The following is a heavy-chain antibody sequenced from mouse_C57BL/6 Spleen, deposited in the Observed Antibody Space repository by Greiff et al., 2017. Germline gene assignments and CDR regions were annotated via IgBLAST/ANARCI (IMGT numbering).Heavy chain of an antibody. CDR3: ARRSIYDGDYYYAMDY. D-gene: IGHD2-3*01. CDR1: GYSFTGYY. V-gene: IGHV1-42*01. CDR2: INPSTGGT. J-gene: IGHJ4*01. Sequence: VQLQQSGPELVKPGASVKISCKASGYSFTGYYMNWVQQRPEKSLEWIVEINPSTGGTSYTQKFKAQATLTVDKSSSTAYMQLKSLKSEDSAVYYCARRSIYDGDYYYAMDYWGQGTTVTVSS.